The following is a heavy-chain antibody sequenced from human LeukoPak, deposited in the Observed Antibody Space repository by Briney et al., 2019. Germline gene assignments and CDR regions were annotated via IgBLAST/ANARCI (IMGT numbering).Heavy chain of an antibody. CDR1: GFTFSDYY. Sequence: PGGSLRLSCAASGFTFSDYYMSWIRQAPGKGLEWVSHISSSGSTIYYADSVKGRFTISRDNAKNSLYLQMNSLRAEDTAVYYCARRRGTYYDILTGLYYYYYYMDVWGKGTTVTVSS. V-gene: IGHV3-11*01. J-gene: IGHJ6*03. CDR3: ARRRGTYYDILTGLYYYYYYMDV. D-gene: IGHD3-9*01. CDR2: ISSSGSTI.